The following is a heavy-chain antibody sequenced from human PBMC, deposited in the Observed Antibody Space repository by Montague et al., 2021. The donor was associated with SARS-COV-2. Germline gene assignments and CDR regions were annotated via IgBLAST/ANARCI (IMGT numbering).Heavy chain of an antibody. Sequence: SQTLSLTCTATGGPISSYLSSWIRQTPGKGLALIWLINYYWPTTYTLSLNSRVTISLDTSKNQFSLKLNSVTAADTAVYYCARGSYGPDAFDIWGQGTMVTLT. V-gene: IGHV4-59*01. CDR1: GGPISSYL. J-gene: IGHJ3*02. CDR3: ARGSYGPDAFDI. CDR2: INYYWPT. D-gene: IGHD5-18*01.